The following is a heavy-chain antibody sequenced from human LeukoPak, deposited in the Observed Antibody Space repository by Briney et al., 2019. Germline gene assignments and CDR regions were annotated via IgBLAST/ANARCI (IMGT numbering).Heavy chain of an antibody. D-gene: IGHD3-3*01. J-gene: IGHJ3*02. CDR1: GFTLSSSA. CDR2: INNVASHI. Sequence: GGSLRLSCAASGFTLSSSAMNWVRQAPGKGLEWVSSINNVASHIYYAGSVRGRFTISRDNSKNTLYLQMNSLRAEDTAVYYCAKLAILRFLEWLSNSPNDAFDIWGQGTMVTVSS. V-gene: IGHV3-23*05. CDR3: AKLAILRFLEWLSNSPNDAFDI.